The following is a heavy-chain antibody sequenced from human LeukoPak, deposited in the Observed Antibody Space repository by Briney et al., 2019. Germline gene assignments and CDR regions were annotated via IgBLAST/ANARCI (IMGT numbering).Heavy chain of an antibody. V-gene: IGHV3-48*03. Sequence: PGGSLRLSCAASGFTFSSYEMNWVRQAPGKGLEWVSYISSSGSTIYYADSVKGRFTISRDNAKNSLYLQMNSLRAEETAVYYCASESRGGWLVAYYFGYWGQGTLVTVSS. CDR2: ISSSGSTI. D-gene: IGHD6-19*01. J-gene: IGHJ4*02. CDR1: GFTFSSYE. CDR3: ASESRGGWLVAYYFGY.